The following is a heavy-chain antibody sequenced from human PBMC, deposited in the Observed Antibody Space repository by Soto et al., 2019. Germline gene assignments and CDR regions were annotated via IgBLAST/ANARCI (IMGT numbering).Heavy chain of an antibody. J-gene: IGHJ6*02. Sequence: PGGSLRRSCAASGFTFSSYAMHWVRQAPGKGLEWVAVISYDGSNKYYADSVKGRFTISRDNSKNTLYLQMNSLRAEDTAVYYCARDKGPNYDFNGMEVLGPGTTVTVSS. CDR1: GFTFSSYA. CDR3: ARDKGPNYDFNGMEV. D-gene: IGHD3-3*01. V-gene: IGHV3-30-3*01. CDR2: ISYDGSNK.